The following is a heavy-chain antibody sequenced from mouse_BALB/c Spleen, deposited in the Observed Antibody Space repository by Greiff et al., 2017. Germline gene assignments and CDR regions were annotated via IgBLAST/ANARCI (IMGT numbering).Heavy chain of an antibody. CDR2: ISTYYGDA. V-gene: IGHV1S137*01. D-gene: IGHD1-2*01. CDR1: GYTFTDYA. J-gene: IGHJ2*01. CDR3: ARGTTATVDY. Sequence: VQLVESGAELVRPGVSVKISCKGSGYTFTDYAMHWVKQSHAKSLEWIGVISTYYGDASYNQKFKGKATMTVDKSSSTAYMELARLTSEDSAIYYCARGTTATVDYWGQGTTLTVSS.